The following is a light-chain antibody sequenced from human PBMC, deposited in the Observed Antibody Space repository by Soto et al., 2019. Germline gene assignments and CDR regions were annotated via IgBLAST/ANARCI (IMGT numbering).Light chain of an antibody. CDR1: QSVSHK. CDR3: QQYGSSPWT. CDR2: GAS. Sequence: EIMLTQSPGTLSVSPGERATLSCRASQSVSHKLAWYQQKPGQAPRLLIYGASSRATGIPDRFSGSGSGTDFTLTISRLEPEDFAVYYCQQYGSSPWTFGQGTKVDIK. J-gene: IGKJ1*01. V-gene: IGKV3-20*01.